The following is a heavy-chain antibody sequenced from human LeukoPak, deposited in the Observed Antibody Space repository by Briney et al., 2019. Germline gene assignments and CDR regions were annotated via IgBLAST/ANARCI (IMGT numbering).Heavy chain of an antibody. CDR2: ISSSGSTI. V-gene: IGHV3-11*01. J-gene: IGHJ6*02. Sequence: KPGGSLRLSCAASGFTFSDYYMSWIRQAPGKGLEWASYISSSGSTIYYADSVKGRFTISRDNAKNSLYLQMNSLRAEDTAVYYCARSDSSGYYYINYCYYYGMDVWGQGTTVTVS. CDR3: ARSDSSGYYYINYCYYYGMDV. D-gene: IGHD3-22*01. CDR1: GFTFSDYY.